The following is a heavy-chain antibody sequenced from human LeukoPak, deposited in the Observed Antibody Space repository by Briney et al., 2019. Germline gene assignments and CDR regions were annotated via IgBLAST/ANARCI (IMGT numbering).Heavy chain of an antibody. CDR2: ITGHSDTT. J-gene: IGHJ4*02. Sequence: PGGSLRLSCAASGFSFSNYGMNWVRQAPGKGLEWVSGITGHSDTTYYADSVKGRFTISRDNSKNTLYLQMNSLRAEDTAVYYCAKGGQWLVLDYFDYWGQGTLVTVSS. D-gene: IGHD6-19*01. CDR3: AKGGQWLVLDYFDY. V-gene: IGHV3-23*01. CDR1: GFSFSNYG.